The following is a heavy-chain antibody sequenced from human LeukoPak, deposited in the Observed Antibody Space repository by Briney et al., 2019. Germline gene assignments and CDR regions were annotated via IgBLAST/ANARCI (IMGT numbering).Heavy chain of an antibody. D-gene: IGHD3-22*01. Sequence: PGGSLRLSCAASGFTFNTYTMNWVRQAPGKGLEWVSYISGSSGIIDYADSVRGRFTISRDNAKNSLYLQMNSLRAGDTAVYYCARGSTYYEGSGQVPFDYWGQGTLVTVSS. CDR1: GFTFNTYT. V-gene: IGHV3-48*01. CDR3: ARGSTYYEGSGQVPFDY. CDR2: ISGSSGII. J-gene: IGHJ4*02.